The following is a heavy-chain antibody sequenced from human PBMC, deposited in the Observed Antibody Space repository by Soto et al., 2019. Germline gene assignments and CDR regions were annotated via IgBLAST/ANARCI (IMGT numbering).Heavy chain of an antibody. V-gene: IGHV1-2*04. CDR2: INPNSGGT. CDR3: ARGANYYYYGMDV. J-gene: IGHJ6*02. Sequence: ASVKVSCKASGYTFTGYYMHWVRQAPGQGLEWMGWINPNSGGTNYAQKFQGWVTMTRGXXXXXAXMXLXXXXSDXTAVYYCARGANYYYYGMDVWGQGTTVTVSS. D-gene: IGHD5-12*01. CDR1: GYTFTGYY.